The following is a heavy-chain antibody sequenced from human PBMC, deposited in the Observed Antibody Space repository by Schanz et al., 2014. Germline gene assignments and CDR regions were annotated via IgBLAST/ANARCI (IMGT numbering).Heavy chain of an antibody. D-gene: IGHD1-1*01. CDR3: ARGRVLES. Sequence: EVQLLESGGGLVQPGGSLRLSCLASGFAFSSYGMNWLRQAPGKGLEWVSYISSSSSTRYYADSVKGRFTISRDNAKNSLFLQMNSLRPEDTAVYYCARGRVLESWGQGTLVTVSS. J-gene: IGHJ5*02. CDR1: GFAFSSYG. V-gene: IGHV3-48*04. CDR2: ISSSSSTR.